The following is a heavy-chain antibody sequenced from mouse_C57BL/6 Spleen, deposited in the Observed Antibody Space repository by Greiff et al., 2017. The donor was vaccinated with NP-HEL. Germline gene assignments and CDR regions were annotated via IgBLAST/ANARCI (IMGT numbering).Heavy chain of an antibody. CDR2: IAPNSGGP. V-gene: IGHV1-72*01. CDR3: AREGERVYCDY. CDR1: GYTFTSYW. Sequence: QVQLQQPGAELVKPGASVKLSCKASGYTFTSYWMHWVKQRPGRGLEWIGRIAPNSGGPKYNEKFKSKATLTVDKPSSTAYMQLSSLTSEDSAVYYCAREGERVYCDYWGQGTTRTVSS. J-gene: IGHJ2*01.